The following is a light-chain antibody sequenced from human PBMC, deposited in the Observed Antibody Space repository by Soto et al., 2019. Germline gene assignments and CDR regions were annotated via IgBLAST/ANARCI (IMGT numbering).Light chain of an antibody. J-gene: IGLJ1*01. CDR3: ISYTDRQSYL. CDR2: AVS. V-gene: IGLV2-14*03. CDR1: SSDIGSYNH. Sequence: QSVLTQPASVSGSPGQSITISCSGTSSDIGSYNHVAWYQQFPGKSPKLMIYAVSDRPPGVSDRFSGSKSGITASLTISGLQTEDVADYYCISYTDRQSYLFGTGTKVTVL.